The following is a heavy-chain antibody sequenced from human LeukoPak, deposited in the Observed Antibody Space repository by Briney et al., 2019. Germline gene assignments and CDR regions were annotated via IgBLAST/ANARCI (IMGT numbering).Heavy chain of an antibody. Sequence: GRSLRLSCAASGFTFSSYPLHWVRQVPGKGLEWVAVISYDGSKKYYADSVKGRFTISRDNSENTLYLQMNSLKPEDTAVYYCARGYSALDYWGQGTLVTVSS. CDR2: ISYDGSKK. CDR1: GFTFSSYP. V-gene: IGHV3-30-3*01. J-gene: IGHJ4*02. D-gene: IGHD6-13*01. CDR3: ARGYSALDY.